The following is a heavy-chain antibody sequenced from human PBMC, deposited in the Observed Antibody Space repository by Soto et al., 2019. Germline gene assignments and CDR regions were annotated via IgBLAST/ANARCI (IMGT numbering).Heavy chain of an antibody. CDR2: IWYDGSNK. V-gene: IGHV3-33*01. Sequence: QVQLVESGGGVVQPGRSLRLSCAASGFTFSSYGMHWVRQAPGKGLEWVAVIWYDGSNKYYADSVKGRFTISRDNCPNTLYLQMNSLRAEDTAVYYCARDWTTFGGVISYYFDYWGQGTLVTVSS. CDR3: ARDWTTFGGVISYYFDY. J-gene: IGHJ4*02. CDR1: GFTFSSYG. D-gene: IGHD3-16*02.